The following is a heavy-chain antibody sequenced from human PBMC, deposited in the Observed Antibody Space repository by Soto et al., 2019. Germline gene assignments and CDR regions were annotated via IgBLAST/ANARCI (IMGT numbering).Heavy chain of an antibody. V-gene: IGHV4-59*08. Sequence: QVQLQESGPGLVKPSETLSLTCTVSGGSISSYYWSWIRQPPGKGLEWIGYIYYSGSTNYNPSLKSRVTISVDTSKNQFSLKLSSVTAADTAVYYCARGPVSTFDYWGQGTLVTVSS. CDR2: IYYSGST. CDR3: ARGPVSTFDY. J-gene: IGHJ4*02. CDR1: GGSISSYY. D-gene: IGHD2-8*01.